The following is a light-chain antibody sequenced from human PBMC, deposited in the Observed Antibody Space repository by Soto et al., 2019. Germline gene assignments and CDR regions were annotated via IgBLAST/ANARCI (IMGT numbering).Light chain of an antibody. V-gene: IGLV7-43*01. J-gene: IGLJ1*01. CDR1: TGAVTSGYF. CDR2: STS. Sequence: QAVVTQEPSLTVSPGGSVTLPCASSTGAVTSGYFPTWFQQKPGQAPKALIYSTSNKPSWTPTRFSGSPLGGKAALTLSGVQPEDEAEYYCLLYYGGTHPYVFGTGTKVTVL. CDR3: LLYYGGTHPYV.